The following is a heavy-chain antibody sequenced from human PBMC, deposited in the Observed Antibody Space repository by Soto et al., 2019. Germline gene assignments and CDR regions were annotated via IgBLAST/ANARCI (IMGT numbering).Heavy chain of an antibody. CDR2: ISYDGSNK. D-gene: IGHD3-10*01. J-gene: IGHJ6*02. V-gene: IGHV3-30*18. Sequence: GGSLRLSCAASGFTFSSYGMHWVRQAPGKGLEWVAVISYDGSNKYYADSVKGRFTISRDNSKNTLYLQMNSLRAEDTAVYYCAKDPLKIWSPHLWFGEPYYYYGMDVWGQGTTVTVSS. CDR3: AKDPLKIWSPHLWFGEPYYYYGMDV. CDR1: GFTFSSYG.